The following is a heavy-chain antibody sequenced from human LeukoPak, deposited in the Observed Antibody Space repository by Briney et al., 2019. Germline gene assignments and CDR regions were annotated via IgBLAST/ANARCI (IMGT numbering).Heavy chain of an antibody. CDR3: ARGVVRDYASDY. J-gene: IGHJ4*02. CDR2: IRSKANSYTT. CDR1: GLTLSDHY. D-gene: IGHD3-10*01. V-gene: IGHV3-72*01. Sequence: GGSLRLSCSALGLTLSDHYMDWVRQAPGKGLEWVGRIRSKANSYTTEYAASVKGRFTISRDDSKNSLYLQMNSLRAEDTAVYYCARGVVRDYASDYWGQGTLVTVSS.